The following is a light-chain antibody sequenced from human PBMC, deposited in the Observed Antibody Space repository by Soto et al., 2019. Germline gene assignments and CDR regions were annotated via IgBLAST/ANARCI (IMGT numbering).Light chain of an antibody. Sequence: EIVLTQSPATLSSSPGERATLSCRASQSIDTYLAWYQQKPGQAPRLLIYDASDRATGIPARFSGSGSGTAFTLTISGLEPEDFALDYCQQYHNCPTVGHGTK. J-gene: IGKJ1*01. CDR1: QSIDTY. V-gene: IGKV3-11*01. CDR2: DAS. CDR3: QQYHNCPT.